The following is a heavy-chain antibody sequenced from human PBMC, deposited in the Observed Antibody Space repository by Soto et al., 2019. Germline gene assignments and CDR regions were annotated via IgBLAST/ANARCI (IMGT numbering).Heavy chain of an antibody. CDR3: ARGGTVPYGMDV. CDR2: IYYSGST. D-gene: IGHD4-17*01. V-gene: IGHV4-31*03. J-gene: IGHJ6*02. CDR1: GGSISGYY. Sequence: QVQLQESGPGLVKPSQTLSLTCTVSGGSISGYYRSWVLQHPGKGLEWIGYIYYSGSTYYNPPFKSRVTISGDASKNQFSLKMSSVTVADTAVYYCARGGTVPYGMDVWGQWTTVTVSS.